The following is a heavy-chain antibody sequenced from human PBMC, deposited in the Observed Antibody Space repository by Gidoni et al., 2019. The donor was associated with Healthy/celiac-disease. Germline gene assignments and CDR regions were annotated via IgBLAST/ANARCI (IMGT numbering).Heavy chain of an antibody. CDR3: ARHDTAVAGTFDY. CDR2: IYYSGST. CDR1: GGSISSYY. V-gene: IGHV4-59*08. Sequence: QVQLQESGPGLVKPSETLSLTCTVSGGSISSYYWSWIRQPPGKGLEWIGYIYYSGSTNYNPSLKSRVTISVDTSKNQFSLKLSSVTAADTAVYYCARHDTAVAGTFDYWGQGTLVTVSS. D-gene: IGHD6-19*01. J-gene: IGHJ4*02.